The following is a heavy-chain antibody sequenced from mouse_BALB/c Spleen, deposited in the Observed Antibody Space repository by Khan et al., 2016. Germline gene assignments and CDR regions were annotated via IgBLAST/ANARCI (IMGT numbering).Heavy chain of an antibody. CDR2: INTNTGEP. CDR3: ANEYYGSNWFAY. Sequence: QIQLVQSGPELKKPGETVKISCKASGYTFTNYGMNWVKQAPGKGLKWMGWINTNTGEPTYAEEFKRRFAFSLETSASTAYLQINNLKNEDTATYFGANEYYGSNWFAYWGQGTLVTVSA. D-gene: IGHD1-1*01. V-gene: IGHV9-3*02. J-gene: IGHJ3*01. CDR1: GYTFTNYG.